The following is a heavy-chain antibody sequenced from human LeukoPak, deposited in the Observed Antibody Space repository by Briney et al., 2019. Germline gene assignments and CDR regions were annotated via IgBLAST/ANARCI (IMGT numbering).Heavy chain of an antibody. J-gene: IGHJ5*02. D-gene: IGHD3-22*01. V-gene: IGHV4-59*12. CDR2: FHNSGTS. Sequence: SETLSLTCTVSDDSISDYYRGWIRQPPGKGLEWIGYFHNSGTSTYNPSLKSRVTISADTSKNQFSLKLSSVTAADTAVYYCATVITYYYDSSGYYGFDPWGQGTLVTVSS. CDR3: ATVITYYYDSSGYYGFDP. CDR1: DDSISDYY.